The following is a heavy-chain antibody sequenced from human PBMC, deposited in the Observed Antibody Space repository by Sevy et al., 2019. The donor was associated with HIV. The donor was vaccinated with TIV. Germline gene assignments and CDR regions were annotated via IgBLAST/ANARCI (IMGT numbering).Heavy chain of an antibody. D-gene: IGHD6-19*01. CDR3: AGPTLTYSSGWSYYDY. CDR2: IRYSGST. J-gene: IGHJ4*02. Sequence: SETLSLTCSVSGASISSSGYYWGWIRQPPGKGLEWIASIRYSGSTFYNPSLRSRVTISADTSKNQFSLKLNSVTAADTARYYCAGPTLTYSSGWSYYDYWGQGTVVTVPS. CDR1: GASISSSGYY. V-gene: IGHV4-39*01.